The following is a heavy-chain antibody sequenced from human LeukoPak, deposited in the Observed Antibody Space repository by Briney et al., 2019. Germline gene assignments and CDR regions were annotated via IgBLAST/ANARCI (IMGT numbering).Heavy chain of an antibody. V-gene: IGHV5-51*01. Sequence: GESLKISCKGSGYSFASYWIGWVRQMPGKGLEWMGIIYPGDSDTRYRPSFQGQVTISADKSISTTYLQWSSLKTSDTAMYYCARDFSNWFDPWGQGTLVTVSS. CDR1: GYSFASYW. J-gene: IGHJ5*02. CDR2: IYPGDSDT. CDR3: ARDFSNWFDP.